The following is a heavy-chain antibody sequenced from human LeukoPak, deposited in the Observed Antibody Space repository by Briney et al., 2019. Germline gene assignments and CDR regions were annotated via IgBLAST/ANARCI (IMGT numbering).Heavy chain of an antibody. CDR2: INHSGST. CDR3: ARLFQYYYYYYYMDV. Sequence: TSETLSLTCAGYGGSFSGYYWSWIRQPPGKGLEWIGEINHSGSTNYNPSLKSRVTISVDTSKNQFSLKLSSVTAADTAVYYCARLFQYYYYYYYMDVWGKGTTVTVSS. V-gene: IGHV4-34*01. CDR1: GGSFSGYY. J-gene: IGHJ6*03. D-gene: IGHD3-10*02.